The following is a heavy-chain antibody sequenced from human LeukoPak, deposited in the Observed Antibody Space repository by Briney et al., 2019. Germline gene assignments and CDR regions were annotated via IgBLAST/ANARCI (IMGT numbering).Heavy chain of an antibody. Sequence: SETLSLTCIVSGGSISSYYWSWIRQPPGKGLEWIGCIYYSGSTNYNPSLKSRVTISADTSKNQFSLKLSSVTAADTAVYYCARGLMMAIAGRGEFHYWGQGTLVTVSS. D-gene: IGHD6-13*01. J-gene: IGHJ4*02. CDR1: GGSISSYY. CDR3: ARGLMMAIAGRGEFHY. CDR2: IYYSGST. V-gene: IGHV4-59*01.